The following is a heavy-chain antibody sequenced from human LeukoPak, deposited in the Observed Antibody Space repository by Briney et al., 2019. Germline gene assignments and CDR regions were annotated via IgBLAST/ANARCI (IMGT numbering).Heavy chain of an antibody. D-gene: IGHD3-3*01. CDR1: GGSVSSYY. CDR3: ARIGVTIFGVVIVHYYYYMDV. V-gene: IGHV4-59*02. J-gene: IGHJ6*03. Sequence: SETLSLTCTVSGGSVSSYYWNWIRQPPGKGLEWIGYIYYSGSSNYNPSLKSRVTISVDTSKNQFSLKLSSVTAADTAVYYCARIGVTIFGVVIVHYYYYMDVWGKGTTVTVSS. CDR2: IYYSGSS.